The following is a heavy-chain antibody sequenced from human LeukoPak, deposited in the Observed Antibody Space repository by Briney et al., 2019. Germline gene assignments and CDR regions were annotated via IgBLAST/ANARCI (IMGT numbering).Heavy chain of an antibody. D-gene: IGHD1-26*01. CDR1: GFTFSSYW. Sequence: PGGSLRLSCAASGFTFSSYWLSWVRQAPGKGLEWVASIEQDGSQKYYVDSVRGRFTISRDNAKNSGYLQMNSLRVEDTAVYYCARNSGSYPFDYWGEGTLVTVSS. V-gene: IGHV3-7*01. CDR2: IEQDGSQK. J-gene: IGHJ4*02. CDR3: ARNSGSYPFDY.